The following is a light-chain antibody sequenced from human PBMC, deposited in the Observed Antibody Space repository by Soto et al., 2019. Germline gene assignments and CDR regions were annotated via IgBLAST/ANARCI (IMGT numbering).Light chain of an antibody. CDR1: ESVSIN. V-gene: IGKV3-20*01. CDR2: AAS. Sequence: SVFTHSPSTLSVPAGERAXQXPXXSESVSINLAWYQQKPGRAPRLLXYAASSRATGIPDRFSGSGSGTDFTLTISRLDPEDFAVYYCQHYAMSPPFTFGPGTKVDIK. J-gene: IGKJ3*01. CDR3: QHYAMSPPFT.